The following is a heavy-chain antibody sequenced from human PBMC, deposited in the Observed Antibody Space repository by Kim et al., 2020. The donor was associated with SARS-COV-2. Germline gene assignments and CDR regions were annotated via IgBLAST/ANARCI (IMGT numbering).Heavy chain of an antibody. D-gene: IGHD5-18*01. J-gene: IGHJ4*02. Sequence: YYADSVKGRFTISIDNSKNTLYLQMSSLRAEDTAVYYCAKAGYSYGYLDYWGQGTLVTVSS. V-gene: IGHV3-23*01. CDR3: AKAGYSYGYLDY.